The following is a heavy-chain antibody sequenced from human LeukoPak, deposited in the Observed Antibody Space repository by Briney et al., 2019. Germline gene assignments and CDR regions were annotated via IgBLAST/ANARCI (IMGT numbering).Heavy chain of an antibody. D-gene: IGHD7-27*01. Sequence: SQTLSLTCTVSGGSISSYYWSWIRQPPGKGLEWIGYIYYSGSTNYNPSLKSRVTISVDTSKNQFSLKLSSVTAADTAVYYCARQGELGRDAFDIWGQGTTVTVSS. CDR1: GGSISSYY. J-gene: IGHJ3*02. V-gene: IGHV4-59*08. CDR2: IYYSGST. CDR3: ARQGELGRDAFDI.